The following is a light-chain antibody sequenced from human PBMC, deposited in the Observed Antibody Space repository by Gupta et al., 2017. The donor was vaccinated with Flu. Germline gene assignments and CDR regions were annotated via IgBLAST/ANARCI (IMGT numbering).Light chain of an antibody. V-gene: IGKV1-39*01. CDR2: AAS. J-gene: IGKJ1*01. CDR3: QQSYSTPLT. Sequence: GDRVTLSCRASDSISNYLYLYQQKPGKAPKLLIYAASSLQSGVHSRCSGRGSRTDFTLTISSLQAEDVATYYRQQSYSTPLTFGQGTKVEIK. CDR1: DSISNY.